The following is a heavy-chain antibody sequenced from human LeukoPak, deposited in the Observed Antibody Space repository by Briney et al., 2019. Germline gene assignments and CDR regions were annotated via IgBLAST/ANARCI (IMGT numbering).Heavy chain of an antibody. Sequence: SETLSLTCTVSGGSISSYYWSWTRQPPGKGLEWIGYIYYSGSTNYNPSLKSRVTISVDTSKNQFSLKLSSVTAADTAVYYCARVGYGDYWFDPWGQGTLVTVSS. CDR3: ARVGYGDYWFDP. CDR1: GGSISSYY. D-gene: IGHD4-17*01. V-gene: IGHV4-59*01. J-gene: IGHJ5*02. CDR2: IYYSGST.